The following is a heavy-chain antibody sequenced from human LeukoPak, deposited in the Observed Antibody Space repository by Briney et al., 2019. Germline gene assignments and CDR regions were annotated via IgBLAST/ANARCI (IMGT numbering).Heavy chain of an antibody. Sequence: SETLSLTCAVYGGSFSGYYWSWIRQPPGKGLEWIGEINHSGSTNYNPSLKSRVTISVDTSKNQFSLKLSSVTAADTAVYYCAREGAGDTAMVRSWSENEWELLEGFDPWGQGTLVTVSS. J-gene: IGHJ5*02. CDR2: INHSGST. V-gene: IGHV4-34*01. CDR3: AREGAGDTAMVRSWSENEWELLEGFDP. D-gene: IGHD5-18*01. CDR1: GGSFSGYY.